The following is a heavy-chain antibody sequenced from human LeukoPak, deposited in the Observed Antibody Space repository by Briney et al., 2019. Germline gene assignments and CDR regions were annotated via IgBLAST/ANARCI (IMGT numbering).Heavy chain of an antibody. CDR1: GFTVSSNY. CDR3: AKGVSEYYDSSGYYYSYYYYYMDV. D-gene: IGHD3-22*01. V-gene: IGHV3-66*01. CDR2: IYSGGST. Sequence: GGSLRLSCAASGFTVSSNYMSWVRQAPGKGLEWVSVIYSGGSTYYADSVKGRFTISRDNSKNTLYLQMNSLRAEDTAVYYCAKGVSEYYDSSGYYYSYYYYYMDVWGKGTTVTISS. J-gene: IGHJ6*03.